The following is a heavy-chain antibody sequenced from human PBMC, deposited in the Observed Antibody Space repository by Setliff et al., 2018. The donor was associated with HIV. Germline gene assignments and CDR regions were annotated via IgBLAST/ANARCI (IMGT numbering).Heavy chain of an antibody. CDR1: GGSFSGYY. J-gene: IGHJ4*02. D-gene: IGHD3-22*01. V-gene: IGHV4-34*01. CDR2: INHSGST. Sequence: PSETLSLTCAVYGGSFSGYYWSWIRQPPGKGLEWIGEINHSGSTNYNPSLKSRVTISVDTSRDQFSLQLTSVTAADTAVYYCASRWGSYYDTNGHPFDYWGQGTLVTVSS. CDR3: ASRWGSYYDTNGHPFDY.